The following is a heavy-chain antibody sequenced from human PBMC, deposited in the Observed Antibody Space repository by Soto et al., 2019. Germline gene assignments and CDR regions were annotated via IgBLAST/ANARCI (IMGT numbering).Heavy chain of an antibody. CDR2: IHGGGST. V-gene: IGHV3-66*01. D-gene: IGHD2-8*01. Sequence: PGGSLRLSCVASGFTVSTNYMTWVRQAPGKGLEWVSVIHGGGSTYYADSLKGRFTISRDSSKNTLYLQMNSLRAEDTAVYYCARVPIGYCSNGVCSGGYWGQGSLVPSPQ. CDR3: ARVPIGYCSNGVCSGGY. J-gene: IGHJ4*02. CDR1: GFTVSTNY.